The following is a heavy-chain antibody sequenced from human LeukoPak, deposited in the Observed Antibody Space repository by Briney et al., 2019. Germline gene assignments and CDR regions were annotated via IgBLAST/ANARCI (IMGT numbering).Heavy chain of an antibody. CDR3: ARTTMVYNWYFDL. V-gene: IGHV4-59*08. D-gene: IGHD5-18*01. CDR1: GGSISTYY. J-gene: IGHJ2*01. CDR2: IYYSGST. Sequence: SETLSLTCTVSGGSISTYYWSWVRQPPGKGLEWIGYIYYSGSTSCNPSLKSRVTISLDTSKNQFSLKLSSVTAADTAVYYCARTTMVYNWYFDLWGRGTLVTVSS.